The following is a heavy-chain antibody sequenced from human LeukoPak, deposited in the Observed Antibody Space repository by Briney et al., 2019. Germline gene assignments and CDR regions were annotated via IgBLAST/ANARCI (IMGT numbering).Heavy chain of an antibody. V-gene: IGHV3-33*01. CDR2: ISYEGSLK. D-gene: IGHD4-17*01. Sequence: GGSLRLSCATSGFGFSLSNYGMHWVRQAPGKGLEWVAVISYEGSLKYYADSVKGRFTISRDTSEKTLFLQMSSLRAEDTGVYYCARYNGDYRAFDLWGQGTMVSVSS. CDR3: ARYNGDYRAFDL. CDR1: GFGFSLSNYG. J-gene: IGHJ3*01.